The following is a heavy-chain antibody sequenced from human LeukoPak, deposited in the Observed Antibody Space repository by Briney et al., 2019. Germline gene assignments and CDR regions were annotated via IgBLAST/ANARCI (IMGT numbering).Heavy chain of an antibody. CDR3: ARGTYGYYMDV. CDR1: NYSISNSLY. Sequence: SETLSLTCSGSNYSISNSLYWGWLRQPPGKGLEWIGSIYRSGSTFYNPPLKSRVTISLDTSKNQFSLKLSSVTAADTAVYSCARGTYGYYMDVWGKGTTVTVSS. CDR2: IYRSGST. V-gene: IGHV4-38-2*02. D-gene: IGHD4-17*01. J-gene: IGHJ6*03.